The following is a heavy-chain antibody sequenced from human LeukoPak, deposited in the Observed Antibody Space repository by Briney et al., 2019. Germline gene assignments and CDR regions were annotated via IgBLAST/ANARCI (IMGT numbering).Heavy chain of an antibody. CDR1: GFTFSSYA. D-gene: IGHD3-22*01. V-gene: IGHV3-23*01. Sequence: GGSLRLSCAASGFTFSSYAMSWVRQAPGKGLEWVSAISGSGGSTYYADSVKGRFTISRDNSKNTLYLQMNSLRAEDTAVYYCAKDLSGDYDSSGYSGGDAFDIWGQGTMVTVSS. CDR2: ISGSGGST. CDR3: AKDLSGDYDSSGYSGGDAFDI. J-gene: IGHJ3*02.